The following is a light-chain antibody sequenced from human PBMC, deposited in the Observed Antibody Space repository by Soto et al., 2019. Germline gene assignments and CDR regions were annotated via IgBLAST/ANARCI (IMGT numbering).Light chain of an antibody. V-gene: IGLV1-44*01. Sequence: QPVLTQPPSASGTPGQRVTISCSGSSSNIGSNTVNWYQQLPGTAPKLLIYSNNQRPSGVPDRFSGSKSGTSASLAISGLQSEDEADYYCAAWDDSLNEVFGPGTKLTVL. CDR2: SNN. CDR1: SSNIGSNT. CDR3: AAWDDSLNEV. J-gene: IGLJ1*01.